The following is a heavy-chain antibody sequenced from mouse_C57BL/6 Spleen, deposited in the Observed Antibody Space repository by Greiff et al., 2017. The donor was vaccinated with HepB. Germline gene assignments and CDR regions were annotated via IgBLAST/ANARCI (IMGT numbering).Heavy chain of an antibody. CDR3: ARGDYGSSLDYFDY. V-gene: IGHV14-3*01. CDR2: IDPANGNT. CDR1: GFNIKNTY. Sequence: EVKVVESVAELVRPGASVKLSCTASGFNIKNTYMHWVKQRPEQGLEWIGRIDPANGNTKYAPKFQGKATITADTSSNTAYLQLSSLTSEDTAIYYCARGDYGSSLDYFDYWGQGTTLTVSS. J-gene: IGHJ2*01. D-gene: IGHD1-1*01.